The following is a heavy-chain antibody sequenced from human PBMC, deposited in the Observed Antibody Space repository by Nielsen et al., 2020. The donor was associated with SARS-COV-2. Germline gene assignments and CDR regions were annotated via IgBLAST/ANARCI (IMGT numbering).Heavy chain of an antibody. CDR1: GYTFTSYA. CDR3: ARSGYDFWSGHTNWFDP. Sequence: ASVKVSCKASGYTFTSYAMHWVRQAPGQRLEWMGWINAGNGNTKYSQKFQGRVTITRDTSASTAYMELSSLRSEDTAVYYCARSGYDFWSGHTNWFDPWGQGTLVTVSS. D-gene: IGHD3-3*01. CDR2: INAGNGNT. J-gene: IGHJ5*02. V-gene: IGHV1-3*01.